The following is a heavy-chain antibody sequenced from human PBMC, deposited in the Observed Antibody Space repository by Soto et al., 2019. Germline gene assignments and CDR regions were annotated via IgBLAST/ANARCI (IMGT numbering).Heavy chain of an antibody. CDR3: ALFVGARHGDY. CDR1: GITFSNYA. V-gene: IGHV3-23*01. CDR2: ISGSGSGT. Sequence: PGGSLRLSCAASGITFSNYAMGWVRQAPGKGLEWVSGISGSGSGTYYADSVKGRFTISRDNSKNTLHLQMTSLRVEDTAKYYCALFVGARHGDYWGHGTQVTVSS. J-gene: IGHJ4*01. D-gene: IGHD2-21*01.